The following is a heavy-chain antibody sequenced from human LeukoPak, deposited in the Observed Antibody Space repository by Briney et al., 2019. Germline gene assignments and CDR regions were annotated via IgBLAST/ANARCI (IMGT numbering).Heavy chain of an antibody. J-gene: IGHJ6*02. D-gene: IGHD3-16*01. CDR3: ARGGGLDV. CDR2: INHNGNVN. V-gene: IGHV3-7*03. Sequence: TGGSLRLSCAASGFTFSSYWMNWARQAPGKGLEWVASINHNGNVNYYVDSVKSRFTISRDNAKNSLYLQMSNLRAEDTAVYFCARGGGLDVWGQGATVTVSS. CDR1: GFTFSSYW.